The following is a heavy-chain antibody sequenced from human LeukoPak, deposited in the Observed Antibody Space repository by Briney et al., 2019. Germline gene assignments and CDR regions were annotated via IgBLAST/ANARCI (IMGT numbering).Heavy chain of an antibody. CDR3: ARETATKELRGWFDS. CDR2: IIPIFGTA. D-gene: IGHD1-26*01. J-gene: IGHJ5*01. V-gene: IGHV1-69*13. Sequence: SVTVSCKASGGTFSSYAISWVRQAPGQGLEWMGGIIPIFGTANYAQKFQGRVTITADESTSTAYMELSSLRSEDTAVYYCARETATKELRGWFDSWGQGTLVTVSS. CDR1: GGTFSSYA.